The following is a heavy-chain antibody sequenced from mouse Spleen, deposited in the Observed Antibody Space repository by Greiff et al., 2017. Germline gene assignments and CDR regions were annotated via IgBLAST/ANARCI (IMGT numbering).Heavy chain of an antibody. CDR3: ARIDYGSSYVPFDY. D-gene: IGHD1-1*01. CDR2: ISYDGSN. CDR1: GYSITSGYY. J-gene: IGHJ2*01. V-gene: IGHV3-6*01. Sequence: EVQVVESGPGLVKPSQSLSLTCSVTGYSITSGYYWNWIRQFPGNKLEWMGYISYDGSNNYNPSLKNRISITRDTSKNQFFLKLNSVTTEDTATYYCARIDYGSSYVPFDYWGQGTTLTVSS.